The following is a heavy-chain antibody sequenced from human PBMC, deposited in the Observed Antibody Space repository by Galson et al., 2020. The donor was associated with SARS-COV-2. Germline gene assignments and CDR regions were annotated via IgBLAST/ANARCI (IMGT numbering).Heavy chain of an antibody. CDR3: ARDKIGTGYSYGDFDY. V-gene: IGHV4-31*03. D-gene: IGHD5-18*01. J-gene: IGHJ4*02. CDR1: GGSISSGGDY. Sequence: ASETLSLTCTVSGGSISSGGDYWNWIRQHPEKGLEWIGYIQNSGRTRYNPSLKSRLTISIDTSKNQFSLELSSVTAADTAIYYCARDKIGTGYSYGDFDYWGQGTLVTVSS. CDR2: IQNSGRT.